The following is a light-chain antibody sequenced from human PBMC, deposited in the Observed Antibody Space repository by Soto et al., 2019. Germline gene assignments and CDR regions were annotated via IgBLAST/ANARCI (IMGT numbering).Light chain of an antibody. Sequence: QSVLTQPPSVSGAPGQRVTISCTGSSSTIGAGYDVHWYQQLPGSAPKLLVYANRYRPSGVPDRFSGSKSGTSASLAISGLRSEDEADYYCEAWDDSLSGVVFGGGTKLTVL. CDR3: EAWDDSLSGVV. CDR2: ANR. J-gene: IGLJ2*01. V-gene: IGLV1-40*01. CDR1: SSTIGAGYD.